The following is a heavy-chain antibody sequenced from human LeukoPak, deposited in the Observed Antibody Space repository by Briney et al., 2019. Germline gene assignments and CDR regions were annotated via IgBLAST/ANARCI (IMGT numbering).Heavy chain of an antibody. Sequence: GGSLRLSCAASGFTFSSYAMSWVRQAPGKGLEWVSSTSGGGYTTYYADSVKGRFTMSRDNSKNTLYLQMSSLRDEDTAVYYCAKQASPSHTHDXXGQGTLVTVSS. CDR3: AKQASPSHTHDX. CDR1: GFTFSSYA. J-gene: IGHJ4*02. D-gene: IGHD2-2*02. V-gene: IGHV3-23*01. CDR2: TSGGGYTT.